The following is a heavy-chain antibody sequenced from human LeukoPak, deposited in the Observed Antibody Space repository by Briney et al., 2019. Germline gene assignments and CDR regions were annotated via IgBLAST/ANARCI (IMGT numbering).Heavy chain of an antibody. D-gene: IGHD3-22*01. CDR3: ARDYYNNSGYYFSSY. J-gene: IGHJ4*02. CDR2: ISYDGSSR. Sequence: PGGSLRLSCAASGFTFSSFAIHWVRQAPGKGLEWVALISYDGSSRYYADSAKGSFTISRDNSKNTVYLKMNSLRAEDTSVYYCARDYYNNSGYYFSSYWGQGTLVAVSS. CDR1: GFTFSSFA. V-gene: IGHV3-30-3*01.